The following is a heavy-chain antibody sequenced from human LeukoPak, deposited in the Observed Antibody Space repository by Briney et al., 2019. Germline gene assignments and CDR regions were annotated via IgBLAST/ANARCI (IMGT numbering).Heavy chain of an antibody. Sequence: SETLSLTCADYGGSFRAYYWSWIRQRPGKGLEWIGEINHSGSTNYNPSLKSRVTISVDTSKNQSSLRLSSVTAADTAVYYCARCSIAARPSLGFQVRFDPWGQGTLVTVSS. CDR1: GGSFRAYY. D-gene: IGHD6-6*01. V-gene: IGHV4-34*01. CDR3: ARCSIAARPSLGFQVRFDP. CDR2: INHSGST. J-gene: IGHJ5*02.